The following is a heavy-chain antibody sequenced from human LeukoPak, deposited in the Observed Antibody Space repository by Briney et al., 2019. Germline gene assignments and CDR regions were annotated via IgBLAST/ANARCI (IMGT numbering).Heavy chain of an antibody. CDR2: IYAGGST. CDR3: AKTTHDSSGYYYFGY. V-gene: IGHV3-53*01. Sequence: GGSLRLSCAASGFTVSSNYMSWVRQAPGKGLEWVSLIYAGGSTYYADAVKGRFTISRDNSKNTLYLQMNSLRAEDTAVYYCAKTTHDSSGYYYFGYWGQGTLVTVSS. D-gene: IGHD3-22*01. CDR1: GFTVSSNY. J-gene: IGHJ4*02.